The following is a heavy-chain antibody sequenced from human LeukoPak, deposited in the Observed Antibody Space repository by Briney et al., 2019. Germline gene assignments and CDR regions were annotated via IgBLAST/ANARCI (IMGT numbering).Heavy chain of an antibody. CDR3: ARDLGWELTGVVRNWFDP. CDR1: GYTFTSYA. Sequence: ASVKVSCKASGYTFTSYAMHWVRQAPGQRLEWMGWINAGNGNTKYSQKFQGRVTITRDTSASTAYMELSSLRSEDTAVYYCARDLGWELTGVVRNWFDPWGQGTLVTVSS. D-gene: IGHD1-26*01. J-gene: IGHJ5*02. CDR2: INAGNGNT. V-gene: IGHV1-3*01.